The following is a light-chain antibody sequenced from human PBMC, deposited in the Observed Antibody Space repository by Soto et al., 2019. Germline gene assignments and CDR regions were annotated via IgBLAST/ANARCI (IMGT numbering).Light chain of an antibody. J-gene: IGKJ4*01. CDR3: QQRGGWPLT. Sequence: EIVLTQSPATLSLSPGERAALSCRASQGVGRFLAWYQQKPGQAPRLLIYDASNRATGIPARFSGSGSETDITLAIDNLETEDFAVYACQQRGGWPLTFGGGTKVEIK. CDR1: QGVGRF. CDR2: DAS. V-gene: IGKV3-11*01.